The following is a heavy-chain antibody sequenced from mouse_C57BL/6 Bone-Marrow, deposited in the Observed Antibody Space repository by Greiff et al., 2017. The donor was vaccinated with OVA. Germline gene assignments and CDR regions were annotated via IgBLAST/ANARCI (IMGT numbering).Heavy chain of an antibody. CDR3: TRDGNYVPERDYYAMDY. CDR2: IYPGNSDT. Sequence: VQLQQSGTVLARPGASVKMSCKTSGYTFTSYWMHWVKQRPGQGLEWIGAIYPGNSDTSYNQKFKGKAKLTAVTSASTAYMELSSLTNEDSAVYYCTRDGNYVPERDYYAMDYWGQGTSVTVSS. D-gene: IGHD2-1*01. V-gene: IGHV1-5*01. J-gene: IGHJ4*01. CDR1: GYTFTSYW.